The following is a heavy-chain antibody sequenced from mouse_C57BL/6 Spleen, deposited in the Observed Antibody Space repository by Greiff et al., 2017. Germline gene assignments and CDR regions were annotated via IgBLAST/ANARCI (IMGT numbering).Heavy chain of an antibody. CDR2: IYPGDGDT. CDR1: GYAFSSYW. V-gene: IGHV1-80*01. Sequence: QVQLQQSGAELVKPGASVKISCKASGYAFSSYWMNWVKQRPGKGLEWIGQIYPGDGDTNYNGKFKGKATLTADKSSSTAYMQLSSLTSEDSAVYFCAWGGNYVHFDYWGQGTTLTVSS. CDR3: AWGGNYVHFDY. J-gene: IGHJ2*01. D-gene: IGHD2-1*01.